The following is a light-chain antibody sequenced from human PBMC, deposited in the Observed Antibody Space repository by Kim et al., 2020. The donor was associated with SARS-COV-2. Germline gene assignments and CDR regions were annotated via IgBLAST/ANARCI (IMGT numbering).Light chain of an antibody. J-gene: IGKJ1*01. Sequence: PGERVSLVCRGSQSVSGTYLAWYQQKPGQAPRLLINGASGRATGIPDRISGSGSWTDFTLTISRLEPEDFAVYYCQQYGSSSRWTFDQGTKVDIK. V-gene: IGKV3-20*01. CDR2: GAS. CDR3: QQYGSSSRWT. CDR1: QSVSGTY.